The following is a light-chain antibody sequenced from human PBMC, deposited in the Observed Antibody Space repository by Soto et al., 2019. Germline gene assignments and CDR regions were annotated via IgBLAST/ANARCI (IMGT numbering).Light chain of an antibody. J-gene: IGLJ1*01. V-gene: IGLV2-11*01. CDR1: SSDVGRYDY. Sequence: QSALTQPRSVSGSPGQSVTISCTGNSSDVGRYDYVSWYQQHPGKAPKLIVYDVTERPSGVPDRFSGSKSGNTASLTISGLQAEDEADYSCCSFAGSYSYVFGTGTKVTVL. CDR3: CSFAGSYSYV. CDR2: DVT.